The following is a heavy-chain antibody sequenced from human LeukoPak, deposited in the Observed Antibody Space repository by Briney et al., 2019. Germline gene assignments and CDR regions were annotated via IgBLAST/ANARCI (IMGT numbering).Heavy chain of an antibody. CDR3: ARGYCSSTSCYFKPNWFDP. CDR1: GYTFTSYD. Sequence: ASVKVSCKASGYTFTSYDINWVRQATGRGLEWMGWMNPNSGNTGYAQKFQGRVTMTRNTSISTAYMELSSLRSEDTAVYYCARGYCSSTSCYFKPNWFDPWGQGTLVTVSS. CDR2: MNPNSGNT. D-gene: IGHD2-2*01. V-gene: IGHV1-8*01. J-gene: IGHJ5*02.